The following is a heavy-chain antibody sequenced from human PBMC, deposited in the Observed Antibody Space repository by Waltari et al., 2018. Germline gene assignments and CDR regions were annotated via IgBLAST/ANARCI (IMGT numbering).Heavy chain of an antibody. Sequence: QVQLQESGPGLVKPSETLSLTCAVSGYSISSGSYWGWIRQPPGKGLEWIGGIYHSGSTYDNPSLKSRVTISVDTSKNQFSLKLSSVTAADTAVYYCARCERLGELSFAFDPWGQGTLVTVSS. D-gene: IGHD3-16*02. CDR1: GYSISSGSY. CDR3: ARCERLGELSFAFDP. CDR2: IYHSGST. V-gene: IGHV4-38-2*01. J-gene: IGHJ5*02.